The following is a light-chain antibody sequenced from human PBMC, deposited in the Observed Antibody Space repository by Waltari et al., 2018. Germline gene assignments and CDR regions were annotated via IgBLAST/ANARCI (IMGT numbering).Light chain of an antibody. CDR3: QQSVSSPWVT. Sequence: IQMTQSPSSLSASVGDRVTITCRASQTINNYLNWYQQKPGKAPKLLIYAASSLQSGVPARFSGSGSGTDFSLTISSLQPEDFATYYCQQSVSSPWVTFGGGTKVEI. J-gene: IGKJ4*01. V-gene: IGKV1-39*01. CDR2: AAS. CDR1: QTINNY.